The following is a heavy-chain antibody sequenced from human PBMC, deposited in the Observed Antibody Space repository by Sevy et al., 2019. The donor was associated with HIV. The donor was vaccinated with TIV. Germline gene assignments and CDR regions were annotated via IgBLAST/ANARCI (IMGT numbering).Heavy chain of an antibody. CDR1: GFTLSTYA. D-gene: IGHD6-13*01. V-gene: IGHV3-23*01. CDR2: TSGRGGLT. Sequence: GGSLRLSCAASGFTLSTYAMNWVRQAPGKGLEWVSATSGRGGLTYYADSVKGRFTISRDNSKNTLYLQMNSLRAEDTAVYYCAREGDQQPFDYWGQGTLVTVSS. CDR3: AREGDQQPFDY. J-gene: IGHJ4*02.